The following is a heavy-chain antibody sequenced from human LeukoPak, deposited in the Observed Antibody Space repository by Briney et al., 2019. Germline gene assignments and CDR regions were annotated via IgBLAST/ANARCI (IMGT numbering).Heavy chain of an antibody. CDR1: GFTVSSNY. CDR3: ASPGYYDSSGYY. D-gene: IGHD3-22*01. V-gene: IGHV3-66*01. CDR2: IYSGGST. J-gene: IGHJ4*02. Sequence: GGSLRLSCVASGFTVSSNYMSWVRQAPGKGLEWVSVIYSGGSTYYADSVKGRFTISRDNSKNTLYLQMNSLRAEDTAVYYCASPGYYDSSGYYWGQGTLVTVSS.